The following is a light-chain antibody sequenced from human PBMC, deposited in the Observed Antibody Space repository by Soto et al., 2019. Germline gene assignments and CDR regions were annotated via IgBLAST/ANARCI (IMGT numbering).Light chain of an antibody. CDR2: DVS. Sequence: QSALTQPASVSGSHGQSIALSCTGTSSDVGGYNYVSWYQQHPGKAPKLMLYDVSNRPSGVSSRFSGSKSGNTASLTISGLQAEDEADYYCNSYTSSSTYVFGTGTKVTVL. CDR1: SSDVGGYNY. CDR3: NSYTSSSTYV. J-gene: IGLJ1*01. V-gene: IGLV2-14*01.